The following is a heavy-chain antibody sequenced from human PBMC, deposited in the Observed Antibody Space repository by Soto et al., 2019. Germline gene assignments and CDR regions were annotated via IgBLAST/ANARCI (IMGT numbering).Heavy chain of an antibody. D-gene: IGHD3-3*01. V-gene: IGHV4-34*01. J-gene: IGHJ4*02. CDR2: INHSGSN. CDR1: RESFSSNY. CDR3: ARGIIPSRGVFGF. Sequence: SWTMSLGCAVDRESFSSNYWTWVRKPPGKGLEWIAEINHSGSNNYNPSLRNRVTISVDTAKSQFSLRLDSVTAADTAVYYCARGIIPSRGVFGFWGEGTQVTVSS.